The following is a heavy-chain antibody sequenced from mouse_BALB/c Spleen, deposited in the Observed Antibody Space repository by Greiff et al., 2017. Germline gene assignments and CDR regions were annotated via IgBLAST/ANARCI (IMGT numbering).Heavy chain of an antibody. CDR3: ASLYGNYAWFAY. D-gene: IGHD2-1*01. CDR1: GYTFTSYW. V-gene: IGHV1-7*01. CDR2: INPSTGYT. Sequence: VQLQQSGAELAKPGASVKMSCKASGYTFTSYWMHWVKQRPGQGLEWIGYINPSTGYTEYNQKFKDKATLTADKSSSTAYMQLSSLTSEDSAVYYCASLYGNYAWFAYWGQGTLVTVSA. J-gene: IGHJ3*01.